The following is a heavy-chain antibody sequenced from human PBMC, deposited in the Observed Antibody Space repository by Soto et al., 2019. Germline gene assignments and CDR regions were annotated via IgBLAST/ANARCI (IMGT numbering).Heavy chain of an antibody. CDR1: GYTLTELS. CDR3: ATRRPYSGSSLPIY. V-gene: IGHV1-24*01. Sequence: GASVKVSCKVSGYTLTELSMHWVRQAPGKGLEWMGGFDPEDGETIYAQKFQGRVTMAEDTSTDTAYMELSSLRSEDTAVYYCATRRPYSGSSLPIYWGQGTLVTVSP. CDR2: FDPEDGET. D-gene: IGHD1-26*01. J-gene: IGHJ4*02.